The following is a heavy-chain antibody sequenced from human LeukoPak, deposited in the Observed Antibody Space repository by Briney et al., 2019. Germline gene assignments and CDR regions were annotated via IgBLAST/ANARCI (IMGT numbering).Heavy chain of an antibody. CDR3: AKGAAIDH. Sequence: GGSLRLSCAASGFNLNNYAMNWVRQAPGKGLEWVAAVTGPGDTTYYADSVKGGFIISRDSFKDILYLQMNRLGAEDTALYYCAKGAAIDHWGQGTLVTVSS. CDR2: VTGPGDTT. J-gene: IGHJ4*02. CDR1: GFNLNNYA. V-gene: IGHV3-23*01. D-gene: IGHD2-21*01.